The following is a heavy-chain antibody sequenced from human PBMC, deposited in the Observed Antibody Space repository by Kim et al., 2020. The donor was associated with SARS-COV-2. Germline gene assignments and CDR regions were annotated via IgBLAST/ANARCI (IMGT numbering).Heavy chain of an antibody. J-gene: IGHJ6*02. CDR1: GDSVSSNSAT. CDR3: ARDLRDRRLTYYYGMDV. CDR2: TYYRSRWFN. Sequence: SQTLSLTCAISGDSVSSNSATWNWIRQSPSRGLEWLGRTYYRSRWFNEYAVSVKSRISINPDTSKNQFSLQLNSVTPEDTAVYYCARDLRDRRLTYYYGMDVWGQGTTVTVSS. D-gene: IGHD2-21*01. V-gene: IGHV6-1*01.